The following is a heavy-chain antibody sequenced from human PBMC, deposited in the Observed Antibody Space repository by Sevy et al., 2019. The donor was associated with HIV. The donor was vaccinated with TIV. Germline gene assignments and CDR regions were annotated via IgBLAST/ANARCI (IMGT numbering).Heavy chain of an antibody. CDR2: ISSSSSYI. D-gene: IGHD3-22*01. V-gene: IGHV3-21*01. Sequence: GGSLRLSCAASGFTFSSYSMNWVRQAPGKGLEWVSSISSSSSYIYYADSVKGRFTISRDNAKNSLYLQMNSLRAEDTAVYYCARDRDYYDSSGYYIYQDAFDIWGQWTMVTVSS. J-gene: IGHJ3*02. CDR1: GFTFSSYS. CDR3: ARDRDYYDSSGYYIYQDAFDI.